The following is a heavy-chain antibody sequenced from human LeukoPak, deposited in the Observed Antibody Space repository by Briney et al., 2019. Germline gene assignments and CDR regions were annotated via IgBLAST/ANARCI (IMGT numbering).Heavy chain of an antibody. J-gene: IGHJ4*02. V-gene: IGHV1-2*02. CDR2: INPNSGGT. Sequence: ASVKVSCKASGYTFTCYYMHWVRQAPGQGLEWMGWINPNSGGTNYAQKFQGRVTMTRDTSISTAYMELSRLRSDDTAVYYCARGAQVLRYFDWLLSHWGQGTLVTVSS. CDR3: ARGAQVLRYFDWLLSH. CDR1: GYTFTCYY. D-gene: IGHD3-9*01.